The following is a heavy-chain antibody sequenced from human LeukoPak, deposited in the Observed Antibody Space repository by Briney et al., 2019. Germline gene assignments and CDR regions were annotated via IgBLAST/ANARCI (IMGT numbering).Heavy chain of an antibody. Sequence: GGSLRLSCAASGFTFSGYAMTWVRQAPGKGLEWVSTISGGGDTTNYADSVKGRFTTSRDNSKNMVLLQMNSLRADDTAVYYCAKGRLVPAALLDFWGQGTLVTVSS. J-gene: IGHJ4*02. CDR1: GFTFSGYA. V-gene: IGHV3-23*01. CDR2: ISGGGDTT. CDR3: AKGRLVPAALLDF. D-gene: IGHD2-2*01.